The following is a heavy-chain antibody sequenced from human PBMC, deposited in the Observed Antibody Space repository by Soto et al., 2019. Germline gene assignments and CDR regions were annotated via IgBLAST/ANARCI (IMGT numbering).Heavy chain of an antibody. J-gene: IGHJ5*02. CDR1: GGTFSSYA. CDR3: ARGAGGAMVTAYWFDP. V-gene: IGHV1-69*13. D-gene: IGHD5-18*01. CDR2: IIPIFGTA. Sequence: SVKVSCKASGGTFSSYAISWVRQAPGQGLEWMGGIIPIFGTANYAQKFQGRVTITADESTSTAYMELSSLRSEDTAVYYCARGAGGAMVTAYWFDPWGQGTLVTVSS.